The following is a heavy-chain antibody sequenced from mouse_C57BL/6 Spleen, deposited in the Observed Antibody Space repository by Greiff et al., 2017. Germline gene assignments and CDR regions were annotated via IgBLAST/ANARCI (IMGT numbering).Heavy chain of an antibody. Sequence: QVQLKQSGPGLVQPSQSLSITCTVSGFSLTSYGVHWVRQSPGKGLEWLGVIWRGGSTDYNAAFMSRLSITKDNSKSHVFFKMNSLQADDTAIYYCATNNGNCSWYFDVWGTGTTVTVSS. CDR1: GFSLTSYG. J-gene: IGHJ1*03. V-gene: IGHV2-5*01. D-gene: IGHD2-1*01. CDR2: IWRGGST. CDR3: ATNNGNCSWYFDV.